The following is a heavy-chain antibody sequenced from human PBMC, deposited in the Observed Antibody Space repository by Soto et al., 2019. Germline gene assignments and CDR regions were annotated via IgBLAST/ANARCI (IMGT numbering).Heavy chain of an antibody. CDR2: ISAYNGNT. CDR3: ALDDSDYYDRRMDV. J-gene: IGHJ6*02. Sequence: QVQLVQSGAEVQKPGASVKVSCKASGYTFTSSGISWVRQAPGQGLEWMGWISAYNGNTNYAQKRQGRVTMTTDTSTSTAYMELRRLSSDDTAGYYCALDDSDYYDRRMDVWGQGTTVTVSS. V-gene: IGHV1-18*01. CDR1: GYTFTSSG. D-gene: IGHD3-22*01.